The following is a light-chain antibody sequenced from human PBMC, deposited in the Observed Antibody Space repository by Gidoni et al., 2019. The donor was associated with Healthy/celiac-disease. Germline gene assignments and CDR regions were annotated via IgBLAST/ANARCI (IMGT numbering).Light chain of an antibody. CDR3: IQGAHWPWT. V-gene: IGKV2-30*01. Sequence: DAVVTQTPLSMPVTLGQPASISCRSGQSLVYSDGNTYLSWFQQRPSQSPRRLIDNLSNRGSGVPGRFRCSGACTDFTLGISRVETEGVGIYYCIQGAHWPWTFGQGTKVEVE. CDR2: NLS. CDR1: QSLVYSDGNTY. J-gene: IGKJ1*01.